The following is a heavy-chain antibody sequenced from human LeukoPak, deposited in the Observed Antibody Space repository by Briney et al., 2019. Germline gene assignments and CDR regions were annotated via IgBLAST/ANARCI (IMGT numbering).Heavy chain of an antibody. Sequence: PSETLSLTCAVYGGSFSGYYWSWIRHPPGKGLEWIGEINHSGSTNYNPSLKSRVTISVDTSKNQFSLKLSSVTAADTAVYYCARVAATVTTSPFDYGGQGTLVTVSS. CDR1: GGSFSGYY. J-gene: IGHJ4*02. D-gene: IGHD4-17*01. CDR3: ARVAATVTTSPFDY. V-gene: IGHV4-34*01. CDR2: INHSGST.